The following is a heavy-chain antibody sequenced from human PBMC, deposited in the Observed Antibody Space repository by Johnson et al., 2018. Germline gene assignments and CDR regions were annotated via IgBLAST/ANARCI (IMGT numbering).Heavy chain of an antibody. Sequence: VQLVQAGGGLVKPGGSLRLSCAASGITFSNAWMNWVRQAPGKGLEWVGRIKSKTDGGATDYAAPVQGRFTISRDDSKNTLYLQMYSLKTEDTGVYYCNKYLLASDILTGYYKGSDAFDIWSQGTMVTVSS. CDR2: IKSKTDGGAT. V-gene: IGHV3-15*07. J-gene: IGHJ3*02. CDR1: GITFSNAW. CDR3: NKYLLASDILTGYYKGSDAFDI. D-gene: IGHD3-9*01.